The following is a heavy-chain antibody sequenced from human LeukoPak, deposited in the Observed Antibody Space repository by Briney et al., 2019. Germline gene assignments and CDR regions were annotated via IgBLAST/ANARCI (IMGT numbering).Heavy chain of an antibody. Sequence: GASVRVSCKASGYTFTSYGISWVRQAPGQGLEWMGWISAYNGNTNYAQKLQGRVTMTTDTSTSTAYMELRSLRSDDTAVYYCARGTSGSYPAHFDYWGQGTLVTVSS. CDR3: ARGTSGSYPAHFDY. V-gene: IGHV1-18*01. D-gene: IGHD1-26*01. J-gene: IGHJ4*02. CDR2: ISAYNGNT. CDR1: GYTFTSYG.